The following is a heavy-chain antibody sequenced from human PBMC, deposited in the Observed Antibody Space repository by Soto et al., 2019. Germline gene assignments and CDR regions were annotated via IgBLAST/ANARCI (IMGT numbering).Heavy chain of an antibody. V-gene: IGHV3-23*01. D-gene: IGHD5-18*01. Sequence: GGSLRLSCAASGFTFSSYAMSWVRQAPGKGLEWVSAISGSGGSTYYADSVKGRFTISRDNSKNTLYLQMNSLRAEDTAVYYCAKEYSYGGGGPVHFDYWGQGTLVTVSS. CDR2: ISGSGGST. J-gene: IGHJ4*02. CDR3: AKEYSYGGGGPVHFDY. CDR1: GFTFSSYA.